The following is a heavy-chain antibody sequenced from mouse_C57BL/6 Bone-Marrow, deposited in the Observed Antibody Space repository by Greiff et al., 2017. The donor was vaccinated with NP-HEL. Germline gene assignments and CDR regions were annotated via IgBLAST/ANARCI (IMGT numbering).Heavy chain of an antibody. CDR2: IYPGDGDT. CDR3: ARSVYYYGTPGWFAY. Sequence: VQLQQSGPELVKPGASVKISCKASGYAFSSSWMNWVKQRPGQGLEWIGRIYPGDGDTNYNGKFQGKATLTADKSSSTAYMQLSSLTSEDSAVYFCARSVYYYGTPGWFAYWGQGTLVTVSA. J-gene: IGHJ3*01. CDR1: GYAFSSSW. D-gene: IGHD1-1*01. V-gene: IGHV1-82*01.